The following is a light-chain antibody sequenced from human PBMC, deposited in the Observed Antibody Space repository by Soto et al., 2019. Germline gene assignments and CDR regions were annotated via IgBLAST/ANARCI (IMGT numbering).Light chain of an antibody. CDR2: KNN. CDR3: QSYDTTTVV. V-gene: IGLV6-57*04. J-gene: IGLJ2*01. CDR1: SGGIASNY. Sequence: NFMLTQPHSVSESPGKTVTISCTRSSGGIASNYVQWYQQRPGSAPTTVIYKNNQRPSGVPARFSGSTDGSSNSASLTISGLQIEDEADYYCQSYDTTTVVFGGGPKLTVL.